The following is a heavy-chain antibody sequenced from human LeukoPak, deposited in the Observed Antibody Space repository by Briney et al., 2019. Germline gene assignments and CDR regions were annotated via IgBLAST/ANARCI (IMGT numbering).Heavy chain of an antibody. J-gene: IGHJ3*02. CDR2: ISSRGRTI. CDR1: GFTFSDCY. D-gene: IGHD3-22*01. V-gene: IGHV3-11*04. CDR3: AKDLSPYYYDSSGYYIPHDAFDI. Sequence: GGSLRLSCAGSGFTFSDCYMSWIRQAPGQGLEWVSCISSRGRTIYYADSVKGRFTISRDNSKNTLYLQMNSLRAEDTAIYYCAKDLSPYYYDSSGYYIPHDAFDIWGRGTMVTVSS.